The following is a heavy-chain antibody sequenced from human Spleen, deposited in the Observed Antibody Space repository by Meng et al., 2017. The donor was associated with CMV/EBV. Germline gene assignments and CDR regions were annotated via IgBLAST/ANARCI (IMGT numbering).Heavy chain of an antibody. CDR1: GFTFSSYA. CDR3: ARDGGPFDY. Sequence: GRLGVFGGCVVQPGRCLRLSGAASGFTFSSYAMHWVRQAPGKGLEWVAVISYDGSNKYYADSVKGRFTISRDNSKNTLYLQMNSLRAEDTAVYYCARDGGPFDYWGQGTLVTVSS. J-gene: IGHJ4*02. CDR2: ISYDGSNK. V-gene: IGHV3-30-3*01. D-gene: IGHD3-16*01.